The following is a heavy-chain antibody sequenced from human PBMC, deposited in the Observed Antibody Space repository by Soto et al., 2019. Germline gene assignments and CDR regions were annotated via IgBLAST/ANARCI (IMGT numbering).Heavy chain of an antibody. CDR1: GFSVSSNY. V-gene: IGHV3-66*01. D-gene: IGHD5-18*01. CDR3: ARRTQLWSPIDY. J-gene: IGHJ4*02. CDR2: FYRDGGT. Sequence: EVQLVQSGGGLVQPGGSLRLSCAASGFSVSSNYMSWVRQAPGKGLEWVSVFYRDGGTFHVDSVKGRFTLSRDNSKTTVVLEMNGLRAEDTAVYFCARRTQLWSPIDYWGQGTLVTVSS.